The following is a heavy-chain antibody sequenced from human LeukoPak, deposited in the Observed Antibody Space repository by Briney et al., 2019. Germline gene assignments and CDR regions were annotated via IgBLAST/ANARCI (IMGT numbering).Heavy chain of an antibody. CDR3: AKDDYSYYAMDV. J-gene: IGHJ6*02. V-gene: IGHV3-23*01. CDR1: GFTFSNYA. Sequence: GGSLRLSCAASGFTFSNYAMSWVRQAPGKGLEWVSTISGSGGSTFYADSVKGRSTISRDNSRNTLYLQMNSLRAEDTAIYYCAKDDYSYYAMDVWGRGTTVTVSS. CDR2: ISGSGGST.